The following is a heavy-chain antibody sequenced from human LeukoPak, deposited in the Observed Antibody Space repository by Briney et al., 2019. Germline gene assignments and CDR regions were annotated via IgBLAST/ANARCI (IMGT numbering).Heavy chain of an antibody. Sequence: GGSLRLSCAASGFTFSSYEMNWVRQAPGKGLEWVSYISSSGSTIYYADSVKGRFTISRDNAKNSLYLQMNSRRAEDTSVYYCARDRAARPFDYWGQVTLVTVSS. CDR1: GFTFSSYE. V-gene: IGHV3-48*03. J-gene: IGHJ4*02. D-gene: IGHD6-6*01. CDR2: ISSSGSTI. CDR3: ARDRAARPFDY.